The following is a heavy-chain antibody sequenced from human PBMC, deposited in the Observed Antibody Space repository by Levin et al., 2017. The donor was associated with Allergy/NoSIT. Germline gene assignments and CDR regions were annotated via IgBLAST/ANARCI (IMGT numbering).Heavy chain of an antibody. CDR1: GFTFSSYG. J-gene: IGHJ4*02. CDR3: ARDTAAVAGIDY. Sequence: GGSLRLSCAASGFTFSSYGMHWVRQAPGKGLEWVAVIWYDGSNKYYADSVKGRFTISRDNSKNTLYLQMNSLRAEDTAVYYCARDTAAVAGIDYWGQGTLVTVSS. D-gene: IGHD6-19*01. V-gene: IGHV3-33*01. CDR2: IWYDGSNK.